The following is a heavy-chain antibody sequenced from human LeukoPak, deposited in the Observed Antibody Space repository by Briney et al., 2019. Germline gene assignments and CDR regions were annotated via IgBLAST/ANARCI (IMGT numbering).Heavy chain of an antibody. CDR1: GFTFSSYG. D-gene: IGHD6-13*01. CDR3: AAPGTHYYGMDV. CDR2: ISYDGSNK. V-gene: IGHV3-30*03. Sequence: PGRSLRLSCAASGFTFSSYGMYWVRQAPGKGLEWVAVISYDGSNKYYADSVKGRFTISRDNSKDTLYLQMNSLRAEDTAVYYCAAPGTHYYGMDVWGQGTTVTVSS. J-gene: IGHJ6*02.